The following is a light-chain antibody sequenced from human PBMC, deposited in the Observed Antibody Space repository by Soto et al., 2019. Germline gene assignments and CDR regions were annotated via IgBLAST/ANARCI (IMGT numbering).Light chain of an antibody. CDR2: GNS. V-gene: IGLV1-40*01. J-gene: IGLJ3*02. Sequence: QSVLTQPPSVSGAPGQRVTISCTGSSSNIGAGYDVHWYQQLPGTAPKLLIYGNSNRPSGVPDRFSGSKSGTSASLAITGLHAEDEADDYCQSYDSSLSGSVVFGGGTKLTVL. CDR1: SSNIGAGYD. CDR3: QSYDSSLSGSVV.